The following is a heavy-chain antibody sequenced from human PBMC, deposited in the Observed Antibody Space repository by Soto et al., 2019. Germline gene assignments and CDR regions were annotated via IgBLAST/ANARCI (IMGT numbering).Heavy chain of an antibody. V-gene: IGHV3-7*01. D-gene: IGHD2-2*01. J-gene: IGHJ4*02. CDR1: GFTFSSYW. Sequence: PGGSLRLSCAASGFTFSSYWMSWVRQAPGKGLEWVANIKQDGSEKYHVDSVKGRFTISRDNAKNSLFLQMSTLRAEDTAVYYCARAGVISNAMNMYFDYWGQGALVTVSS. CDR3: ARAGVISNAMNMYFDY. CDR2: IKQDGSEK.